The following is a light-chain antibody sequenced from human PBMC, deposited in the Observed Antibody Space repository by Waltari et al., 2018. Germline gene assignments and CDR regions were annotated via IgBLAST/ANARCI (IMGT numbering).Light chain of an antibody. CDR2: AAS. CDR1: QGISNS. V-gene: IGKV1-27*01. CDR3: QKYDSAPPFT. J-gene: IGKJ3*01. Sequence: DIQMTQSPSSLSASVGDRVTITCRASQGISNSLAWYQQKPGKVPKLLIYAASTLRSGVPSLFSGSGSGTDFTLTISSLQPEDVATYYCQKYDSAPPFTFGPGTKVDLK.